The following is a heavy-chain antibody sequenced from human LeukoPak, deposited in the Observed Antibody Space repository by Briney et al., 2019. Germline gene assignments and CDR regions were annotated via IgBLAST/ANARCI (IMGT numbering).Heavy chain of an antibody. CDR2: ISGSGGST. D-gene: IGHD6-13*01. Sequence: PGGSLRLSCAAPGFTFSSYAMSWVRQAPGKGLEWVSAISGSGGSTYYADSVKGRFTISRDNSKNTLYLQMNTLIAEDTAVYYCAKERLGSSSWYAYFDYWGQGTLVTVSS. CDR3: AKERLGSSSWYAYFDY. J-gene: IGHJ4*02. V-gene: IGHV3-23*01. CDR1: GFTFSSYA.